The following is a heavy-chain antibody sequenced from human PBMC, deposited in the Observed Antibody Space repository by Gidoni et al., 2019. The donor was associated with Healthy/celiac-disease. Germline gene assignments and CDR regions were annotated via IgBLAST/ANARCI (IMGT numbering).Heavy chain of an antibody. J-gene: IGHJ4*02. CDR3: AKARPGGYGALDY. V-gene: IGHV3-9*01. CDR1: GVTGDEYA. D-gene: IGHD3-10*01. Sequence: EVQLVESGGGLVQPGRSLRLSGAAAGVTGDEYAMHWVRQPPGKGLACVSGISWNSGSIGYADSVKCRFTISRDNAKNSLYLQMNSLRAEDTALYYCAKARPGGYGALDYWGQGTLVTVSS. CDR2: ISWNSGSI.